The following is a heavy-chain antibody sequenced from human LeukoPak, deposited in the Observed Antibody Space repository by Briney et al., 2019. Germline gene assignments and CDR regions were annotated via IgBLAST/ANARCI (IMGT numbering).Heavy chain of an antibody. CDR3: AREGRTTLAFDI. CDR1: GGTFSSYA. J-gene: IGHJ3*02. CDR2: IIPIFGTA. V-gene: IGHV1-69*13. D-gene: IGHD4-11*01. Sequence: SVKVSCKASGGTFSSYAISWVRQAPGQGLEWMGGIIPIFGTANYAQKFQGRVTITADESTSTAYMELSSLRSEDTAVYYCAREGRTTLAFDIWGQGTMVTVSS.